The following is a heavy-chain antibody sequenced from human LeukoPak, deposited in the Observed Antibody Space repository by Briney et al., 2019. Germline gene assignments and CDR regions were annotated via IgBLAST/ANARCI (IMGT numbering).Heavy chain of an antibody. D-gene: IGHD4-17*01. J-gene: IGHJ5*02. CDR1: GFTFSSYE. CDR2: ISSSGSTI. CDR3: ARDPSYWPHTVTPP. Sequence: GGSLRLSCAASGFTFSSYEMNWVRQAPGKGLEWVSYISSSGSTIYYADSVKGRFTISRDNAKNSLYLQMNSLRAEDTAVYYCARDPSYWPHTVTPPWGQGTLVTVSS. V-gene: IGHV3-48*03.